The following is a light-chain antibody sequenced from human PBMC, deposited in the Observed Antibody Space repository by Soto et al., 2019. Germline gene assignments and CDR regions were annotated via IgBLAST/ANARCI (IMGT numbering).Light chain of an antibody. V-gene: IGKV1-9*01. J-gene: IGKJ4*01. CDR2: EES. CDR1: QAITNN. Sequence: DIHLTQSPSSLPASVGDRVTITCRASQAITNNLACYQQNPGNPPKLLIYEESTLHCVVPSIFNGRNVVTQSILSIDILQPEDFATYYCQQVKSYPRTFGGGTNVEIK. CDR3: QQVKSYPRT.